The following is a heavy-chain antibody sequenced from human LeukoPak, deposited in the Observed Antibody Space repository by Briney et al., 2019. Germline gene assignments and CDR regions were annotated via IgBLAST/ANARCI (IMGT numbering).Heavy chain of an antibody. CDR2: ISSSSTI. J-gene: IGHJ5*02. V-gene: IGHV3-48*01. CDR1: GFTFSSYS. CDR3: ARGGAIFLNWFDP. Sequence: GGSLRLSCAASGFTFSSYSINWVRQAPGKGLEWVSYISSSSTISYADSVKGRFTISRDNSKNTLYLQMNSLRAEDTAVYYCARGGAIFLNWFDPWGQGTLVTVSS. D-gene: IGHD3-3*02.